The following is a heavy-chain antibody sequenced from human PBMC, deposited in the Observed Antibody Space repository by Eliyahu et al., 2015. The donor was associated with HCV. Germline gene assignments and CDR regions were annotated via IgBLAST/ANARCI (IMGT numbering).Heavy chain of an antibody. Sequence: QVQLQESVPGLVKPSETLSLTCNVSGGSVSXFYWSWIRQPAGKGLEWIGRIYSSGSPXYXPSLKSRVTMSVDTSKNQFSLQLKSVTAADTAVYYCARALLHESISSSSSSWFDPWGQGILVTVSS. CDR1: GGSVSXFY. CDR2: IYSSGSP. V-gene: IGHV4-4*07. J-gene: IGHJ5*02. CDR3: ARALLHESISSSSSSWFDP. D-gene: IGHD2-2*01.